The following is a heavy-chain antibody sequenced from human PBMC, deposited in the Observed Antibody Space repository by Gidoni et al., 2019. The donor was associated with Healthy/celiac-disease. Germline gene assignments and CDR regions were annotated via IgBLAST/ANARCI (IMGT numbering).Heavy chain of an antibody. CDR1: GGSISSSSYY. J-gene: IGHJ5*02. CDR2: IYYSGST. CDR3: ARGYCSSTSCYTGETTCFDP. V-gene: IGHV4-39*01. Sequence: QLQLQESGPGLVKPSETLSLTCTVSGGSISSSSYYWGWIRQPPGKGLEWIGSIYYSGSTYYNPSLKSRVTISVDTSKNQFSLKLSSVTAADTAVYYCARGYCSSTSCYTGETTCFDPWGQGTLVTVSS. D-gene: IGHD2-2*02.